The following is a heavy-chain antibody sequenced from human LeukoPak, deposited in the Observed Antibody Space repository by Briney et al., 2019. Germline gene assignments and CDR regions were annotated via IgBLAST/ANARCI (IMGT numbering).Heavy chain of an antibody. V-gene: IGHV1-8*01. CDR1: GYTFTSYD. CDR2: MNPNSGDT. CDR3: ARGVVVNQGDYYYYYGMDV. D-gene: IGHD3-22*01. Sequence: ASVKVSCKASGYTFTSYDINWVRQATGQGLEWMGWMNPNSGDTGYAQKFQGRVTMTRNTSISTAYMELSSLRSEDTAVYYRARGVVVNQGDYYYYYGMDVWGQGTTVTVSS. J-gene: IGHJ6*02.